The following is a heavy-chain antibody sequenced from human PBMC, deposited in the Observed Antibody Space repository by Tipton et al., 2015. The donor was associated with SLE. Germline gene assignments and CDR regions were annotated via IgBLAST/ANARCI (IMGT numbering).Heavy chain of an antibody. CDR1: GGSLSDHY. D-gene: IGHD6-6*01. CDR2: IHSSGDT. CDR3: AGSSFRQYFEY. V-gene: IGHV4-34*01. Sequence: TLSLTCAVYGGSLSDHYWSWIRQTPGQGLEWIGEIHSSGDTNYRSSLKSRVTISLDTSKNQFTLSLTSVTVADTAVYFCAGSSFRQYFEYWGQGSLVTVSS. J-gene: IGHJ4*02.